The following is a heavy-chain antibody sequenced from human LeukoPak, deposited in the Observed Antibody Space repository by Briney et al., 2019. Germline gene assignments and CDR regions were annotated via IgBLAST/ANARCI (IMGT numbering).Heavy chain of an antibody. D-gene: IGHD3-10*01. Sequence: GGSLRLSCAASGFTFSSYGMHWVRQAPGKGLEWVAVISYDGSNKYYADSVKGRFTISRDNSKNTLFLQMNSLRSEDTAVYYCATDRPMVRGVIRGGFDPWGQGTLVTVSS. CDR2: ISYDGSNK. V-gene: IGHV3-30*03. CDR3: ATDRPMVRGVIRGGFDP. J-gene: IGHJ5*02. CDR1: GFTFSSYG.